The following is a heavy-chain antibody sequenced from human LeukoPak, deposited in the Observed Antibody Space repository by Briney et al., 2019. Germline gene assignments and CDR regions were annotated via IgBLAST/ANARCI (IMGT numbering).Heavy chain of an antibody. D-gene: IGHD1-26*01. CDR3: ARGQQSGSYYYYGMDV. Sequence: GGSLRLSCAASGFTFSSYWMHWVRQAPGKGLVWVSRINSDGSSTSFADSVKGRFTISRDNAKNTLYLQMNSLRAEDTAVYYCARGQQSGSYYYYGMDVWGQGTTVTVSS. CDR2: INSDGSST. CDR1: GFTFSSYW. V-gene: IGHV3-74*01. J-gene: IGHJ6*02.